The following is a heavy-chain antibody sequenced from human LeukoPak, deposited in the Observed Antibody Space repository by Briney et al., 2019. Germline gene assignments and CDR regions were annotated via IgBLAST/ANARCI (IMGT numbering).Heavy chain of an antibody. J-gene: IGHJ5*02. CDR3: VKAHYDLFDP. V-gene: IGHV3-21*01. D-gene: IGHD3-3*01. CDR1: GFTFSSYS. CDR2: ISSSSSYI. Sequence: GGSLRLSCAASGFTFSSYSMNWVRQAPGKGLEWVSSISSSSSYIYYTDSVKGRFTISRDNSKNTLYLQMSSLRAEDTAVYYCVKAHYDLFDPWGQGTLVTVSS.